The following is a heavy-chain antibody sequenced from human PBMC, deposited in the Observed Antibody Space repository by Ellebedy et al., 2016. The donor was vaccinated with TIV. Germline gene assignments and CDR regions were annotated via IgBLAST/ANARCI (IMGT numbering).Heavy chain of an antibody. Sequence: GESLKISCAASGFTFSAYGMHWVRQAPGKGLECVTYIRYAGSNKYYADSGKGRFTISRDNSKNTLFLEMNSLRAEDTAIYYCAGLWFGDSPRDNSDYWGRGTLVTVSS. CDR2: IRYAGSNK. CDR3: AGLWFGDSPRDNSDY. CDR1: GFTFSAYG. J-gene: IGHJ4*02. D-gene: IGHD3-10*01. V-gene: IGHV3-30*02.